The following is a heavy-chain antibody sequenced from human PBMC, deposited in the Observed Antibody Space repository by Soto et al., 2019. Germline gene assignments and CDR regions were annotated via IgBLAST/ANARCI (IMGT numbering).Heavy chain of an antibody. J-gene: IGHJ4*02. V-gene: IGHV3-9*01. D-gene: IGHD2-2*02. CDR3: ARDTDSDTXXXXXXY. CDR2: ISWNSGST. Sequence: DVQLVESGGGLVQPGRSLRLSCAASGFIFDDFAMHWVRQAPGKGLEWVSGISWNSGSTDYAASVKGRFIISRDNARNSXXXQMNSLRPXXXXXXXXARDTDSDTXXXXXXYWGQ. CDR1: GFIFDDFA.